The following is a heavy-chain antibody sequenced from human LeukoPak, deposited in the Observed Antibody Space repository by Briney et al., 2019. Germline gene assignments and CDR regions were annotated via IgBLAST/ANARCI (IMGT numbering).Heavy chain of an antibody. D-gene: IGHD3-22*01. CDR3: ARVFGTRGTTNYYDSSGYYLNWFDP. Sequence: GASVKVSCKVSGYTLTELSMHWVRQAPGKGLEWMGGFDPEDGETIYAQKFQGRVTMTRDTSISTAYMELSRLRSDDTAVYYCARVFGTRGTTNYYDSSGYYLNWFDPWGQGTLVTVSS. CDR1: GYTLTELS. J-gene: IGHJ5*02. CDR2: FDPEDGET. V-gene: IGHV1-24*01.